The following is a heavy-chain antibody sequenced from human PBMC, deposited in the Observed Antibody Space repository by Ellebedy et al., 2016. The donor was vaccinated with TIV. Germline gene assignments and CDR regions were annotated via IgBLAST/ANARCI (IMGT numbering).Heavy chain of an antibody. Sequence: AASVKVSCKASGGTFSSYAISWVRQAPGQGLEWMGGIIPIFGTANYAQKFQGRVTMTEDTSTDTAYMELSRLRSEDTAVYYCATEAFEGRNYYGSGSYSYFDYWGQGTLVTVSS. CDR3: ATEAFEGRNYYGSGSYSYFDY. CDR2: IIPIFGTA. J-gene: IGHJ4*02. D-gene: IGHD3-10*01. V-gene: IGHV1-69*06. CDR1: GGTFSSYA.